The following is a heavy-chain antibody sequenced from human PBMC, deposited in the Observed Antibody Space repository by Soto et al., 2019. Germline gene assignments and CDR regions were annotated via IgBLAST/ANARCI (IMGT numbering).Heavy chain of an antibody. CDR1: GGTFSDYV. J-gene: IGHJ6*02. Sequence: QVQLLQSGAEVKEPGSSVKVSCRASGGTFSDYVINWLRQAPGQGLEWMGGCIPRIGSSNYAQKFQDRVTITADRSTNTDYMEIPSLTSEDSGIYYCARGERAVANRIGLDVWGQGTTVIVSS. CDR3: ARGERAVANRIGLDV. CDR2: CIPRIGSS. V-gene: IGHV1-69*06. D-gene: IGHD3-16*01.